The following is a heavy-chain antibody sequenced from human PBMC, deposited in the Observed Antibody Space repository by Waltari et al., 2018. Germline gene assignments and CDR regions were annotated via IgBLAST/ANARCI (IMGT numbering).Heavy chain of an antibody. CDR3: ARLLGYYYMDV. J-gene: IGHJ6*03. CDR1: GFTFSSYS. V-gene: IGHV3-21*01. CDR2: ISSSSSYI. Sequence: EVQLVESGGGLVKPGGSLRRSCAASGFTFSSYSMNWVRQAPGKGLEWVSSISSSSSYIYYADSVKGRFTISRDNAKNSLYLQMISLRAEDTAVYYCARLLGYYYMDVWGKGTTVTVSS. D-gene: IGHD7-27*01.